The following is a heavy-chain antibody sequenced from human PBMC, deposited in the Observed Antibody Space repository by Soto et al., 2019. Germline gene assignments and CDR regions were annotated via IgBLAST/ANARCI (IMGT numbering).Heavy chain of an antibody. CDR3: AIVGATGYFQH. Sequence: ASVKVSCKASGYTFTSYYMHWVRQAPGQGLEWMGIINPSGGSTSYAQKFQGRVTMTRDTSTSTVYMELSSLRSEDTAVYYCAIVGATGYFQHWGQGTLVTVSS. CDR2: INPSGGST. V-gene: IGHV1-46*01. D-gene: IGHD1-26*01. CDR1: GYTFTSYY. J-gene: IGHJ1*01.